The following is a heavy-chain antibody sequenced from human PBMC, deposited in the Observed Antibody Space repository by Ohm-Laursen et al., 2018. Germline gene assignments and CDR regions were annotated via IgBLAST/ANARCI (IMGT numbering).Heavy chain of an antibody. Sequence: SLRLSCAASGFPFSAYSMNWVRQAPGKGLEWISYISNVVSVTWYADSVKGRFTVSRDNAKNSLYLQLNSLRAEDTAVYYCARGRVVTALYYFDYWGQGTLVTVSS. CDR1: GFPFSAYS. D-gene: IGHD2-21*02. V-gene: IGHV3-48*01. J-gene: IGHJ4*02. CDR2: ISNVVSVT. CDR3: ARGRVVTALYYFDY.